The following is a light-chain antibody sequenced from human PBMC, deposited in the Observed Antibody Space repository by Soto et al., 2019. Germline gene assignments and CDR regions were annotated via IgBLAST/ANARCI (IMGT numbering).Light chain of an antibody. CDR2: AAS. CDR1: QSVTNY. V-gene: IGKV3-20*01. CDR3: QQYHRSPRT. Sequence: EIVLTQSPGTLSLSPGDTATLSCRASQSVTNYLAGYQQKPGQAPRLRLYAASTRATGIPHTFSGSGSDTDFTLTISRLETEDLAVYYCQQYHRSPRTFGQGTKVEVK. J-gene: IGKJ1*01.